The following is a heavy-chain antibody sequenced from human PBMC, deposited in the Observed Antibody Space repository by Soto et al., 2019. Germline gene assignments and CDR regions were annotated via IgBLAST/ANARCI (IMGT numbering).Heavy chain of an antibody. V-gene: IGHV4-4*07. J-gene: IGHJ4*02. CDR1: GGSIRNYY. D-gene: IGHD3-3*01. Sequence: SDTLSLTCTVSGGSIRNYYCNWIRQPAGKGLEWIGRIDTSGSTNYNPSLKSRVTMSVDTSKQEFSLKLSSVTAADAALYYCARGGQDFWSGPFDYWGRGALVTVSS. CDR2: IDTSGST. CDR3: ARGGQDFWSGPFDY.